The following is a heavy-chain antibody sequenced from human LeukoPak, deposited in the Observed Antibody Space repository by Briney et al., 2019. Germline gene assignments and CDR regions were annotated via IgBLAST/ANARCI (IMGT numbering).Heavy chain of an antibody. Sequence: PSETLSLTCTVSGGSISSSSYYWGWIRQPPGKGLEWIGSIYYSGSTYYNPSLKSRVTISIDTSKNQFSLKLSSVTAADTAVYYCARRGYNYGSIDYWGQGTLVTVSP. J-gene: IGHJ4*02. CDR1: GGSISSSSYY. V-gene: IGHV4-39*01. D-gene: IGHD5-18*01. CDR2: IYYSGST. CDR3: ARRGYNYGSIDY.